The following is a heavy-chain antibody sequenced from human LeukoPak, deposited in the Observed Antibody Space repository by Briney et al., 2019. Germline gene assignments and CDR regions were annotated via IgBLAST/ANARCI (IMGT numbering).Heavy chain of an antibody. CDR2: INHSGNT. CDR1: GGSFSGYY. Sequence: SETLSLTCAVYGGSFSGYYWSWIRQPPGKGLEWIGEINHSGNTNYNPSLKSRVTIPVDTSKNQFSLKLSSVTAADTAVYYCARRDYDYVWGSYRAFDIWGQGTMVTVSS. CDR3: ARRDYDYVWGSYRAFDI. V-gene: IGHV4-34*01. D-gene: IGHD3-16*02. J-gene: IGHJ3*02.